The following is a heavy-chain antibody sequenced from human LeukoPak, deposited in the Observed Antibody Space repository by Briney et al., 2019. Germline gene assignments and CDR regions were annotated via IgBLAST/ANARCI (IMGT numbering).Heavy chain of an antibody. V-gene: IGHV3-30*01. CDR1: GFTFSSYA. CDR2: ISYDGSNK. D-gene: IGHD6-6*01. Sequence: PGRSLRLSCAASGFTFSSYAMHWVRQAPGKGLEWVAVISYDGSNKYYADSVKGRITISRDNSKNTLYLQMNSLRAEDTAVYYCARSGQLVFDYWGQGTLVTVSS. J-gene: IGHJ4*02. CDR3: ARSGQLVFDY.